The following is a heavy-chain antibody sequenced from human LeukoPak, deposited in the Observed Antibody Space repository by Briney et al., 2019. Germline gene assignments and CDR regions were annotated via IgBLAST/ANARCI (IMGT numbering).Heavy chain of an antibody. CDR3: ASSKYNWNDGYYYYYMDV. J-gene: IGHJ6*03. V-gene: IGHV3-48*01. CDR1: GFTFSSYS. D-gene: IGHD1-1*01. Sequence: PGGSLRLSCAASGFTFSSYSMNWVRQAPGKGLEWVSYISSSSNTIYYADSVKGRFTISRDNAKNSLYLQMNSLRAEDTAVYYCASSKYNWNDGYYYYYMDVWGKGTTVTVSS. CDR2: ISSSSNTI.